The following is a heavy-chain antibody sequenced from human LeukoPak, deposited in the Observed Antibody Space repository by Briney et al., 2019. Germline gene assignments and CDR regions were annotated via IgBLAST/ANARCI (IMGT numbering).Heavy chain of an antibody. CDR1: GFTFSSYS. J-gene: IGHJ4*02. Sequence: GGSLRLSCAASGFTFSSYSMNWVRQAPGKGLEWVSSISSSSSYIYYADSVKGRFTISRDNAKNSLYLQMNSLRAEDTAVYYCARARRVSGIPYFDSWGQGTLVTVSS. CDR2: ISSSSSYI. D-gene: IGHD3-10*01. V-gene: IGHV3-21*01. CDR3: ARARRVSGIPYFDS.